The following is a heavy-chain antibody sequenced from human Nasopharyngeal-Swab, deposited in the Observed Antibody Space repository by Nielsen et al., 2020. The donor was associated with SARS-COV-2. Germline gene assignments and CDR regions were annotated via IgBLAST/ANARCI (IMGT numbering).Heavy chain of an antibody. CDR3: AGHPADFDY. V-gene: IGHV4-34*01. J-gene: IGHJ4*02. CDR1: GGSLSDYH. Sequence: SETLSLTCAVYGGSLSDYHWSWIRQPPGKGLEWIGEMKPSGRTNYNPSLKSRVAISIETSKNQFFLNLRSVTAADTAVFYCAGHPADFDYWGQGTLVTVSS. CDR2: MKPSGRT.